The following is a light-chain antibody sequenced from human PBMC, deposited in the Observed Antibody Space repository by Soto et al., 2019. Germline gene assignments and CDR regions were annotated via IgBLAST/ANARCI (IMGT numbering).Light chain of an antibody. CDR3: QHHSSYGT. CDR2: HAS. CDR1: HSIDRW. V-gene: IGKV1-5*01. J-gene: IGKJ1*01. Sequence: DIQMTQSPSSLSASVGDRVTITCRASHSIDRWLALYQQKAGKAPKILIYHASSLETGVPTRFSGSASAKDFPLTISSLQPDDFASYYRQHHSSYGTFGQGTKVDIK.